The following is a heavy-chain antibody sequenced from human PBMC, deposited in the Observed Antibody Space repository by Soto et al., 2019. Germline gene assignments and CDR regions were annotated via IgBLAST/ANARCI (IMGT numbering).Heavy chain of an antibody. J-gene: IGHJ5*02. D-gene: IGHD4-4*01. CDR1: GDSIRDGGYY. CDR3: AKDPSPQPIPAVTPGWFDP. Sequence: SETLSLTCTVSGDSIRDGGYYWAWIRQRPGKGLGWMGYIYFTGKTNYSPSLENRLTMSVDMSRRQLYLRLTSVTAADTAVYFCAKDPSPQPIPAVTPGWFDPWGQGISVTVSS. V-gene: IGHV4-31*03. CDR2: IYFTGKT.